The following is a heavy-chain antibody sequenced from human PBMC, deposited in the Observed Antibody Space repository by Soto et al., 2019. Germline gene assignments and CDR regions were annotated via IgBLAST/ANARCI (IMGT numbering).Heavy chain of an antibody. Sequence: SQTLSLTCAISGDSVSSNSAAWNWIRQSPSRGLEWLGRTYYRSKWYNDYAVSVKSRITINPDKSKNQFSLQLNSVTPEDTAVYYCAREGYILGIAVENFDYWGQGNLVTVSS. CDR2: TYYRSKWYN. J-gene: IGHJ4*02. D-gene: IGHD6-19*01. V-gene: IGHV6-1*01. CDR3: AREGYILGIAVENFDY. CDR1: GDSVSSNSAA.